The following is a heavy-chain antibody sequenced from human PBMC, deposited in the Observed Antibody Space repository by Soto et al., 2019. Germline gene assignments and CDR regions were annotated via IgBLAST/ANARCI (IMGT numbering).Heavy chain of an antibody. CDR3: ATTYTTGGYPIGY. V-gene: IGHV4-39*01. CDR1: GGSISSSTYY. D-gene: IGHD6-19*01. Sequence: QLQLQESGPGLLKPSETLSLACTVSGGSISSSTYYWGWIRQPPGKGLEWIGSIYYSGSTYYNPSLKSRVTISVDTSKNQFSLKLNSVTAADTAVFYCATTYTTGGYPIGYWGQGTLVTVSS. J-gene: IGHJ4*02. CDR2: IYYSGST.